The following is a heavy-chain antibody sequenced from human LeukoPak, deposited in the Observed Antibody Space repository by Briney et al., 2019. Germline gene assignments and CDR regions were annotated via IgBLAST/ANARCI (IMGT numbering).Heavy chain of an antibody. CDR2: IYYSGST. D-gene: IGHD3-22*01. CDR1: GGSISSSSYY. Sequence: PSEALSLTCTVSGGSISSSSYYWGWIRQPPGKGLEWIGSIYYSGSTYYNPSLKSRVTISVDTSKNQFSLKLSSVTAADTAVYYCARDLSSGREFQHWGQGTLVTVSS. J-gene: IGHJ1*01. CDR3: ARDLSSGREFQH. V-gene: IGHV4-39*07.